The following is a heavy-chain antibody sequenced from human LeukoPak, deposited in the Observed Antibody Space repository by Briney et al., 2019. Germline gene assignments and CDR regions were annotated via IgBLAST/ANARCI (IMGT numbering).Heavy chain of an antibody. CDR3: ASPGGYDFWSGPFDY. J-gene: IGHJ4*02. V-gene: IGHV3-74*01. D-gene: IGHD3-3*01. CDR1: ELTFSNYW. Sequence: GGSLRLSCAASELTFSNYWMHWVRQAPGKGLVWVSRINVDGSTTDYADSFKGRFTISRDNAKNTLYLQMNSLRAEDTAVYYCASPGGYDFWSGPFDYWGQGTLVTVSS. CDR2: INVDGSTT.